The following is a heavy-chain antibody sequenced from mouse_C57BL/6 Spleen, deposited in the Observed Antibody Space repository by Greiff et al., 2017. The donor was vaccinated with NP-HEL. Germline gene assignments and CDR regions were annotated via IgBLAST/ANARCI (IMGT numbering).Heavy chain of an antibody. CDR1: GYTFTEYT. J-gene: IGHJ2*01. Sequence: QVQLQQSGAELVKPGASVKLSCKASGYTFTEYTIHWVKQRSGQGLEWIGWSYPGSGSIKYNEKFKDKATLTADKSSSTVYMELSRLTSEDSAVYFCARHGITTVVARVYYFDYWGQGTTLTVSS. D-gene: IGHD1-1*01. CDR3: ARHGITTVVARVYYFDY. V-gene: IGHV1-62-2*01. CDR2: SYPGSGSI.